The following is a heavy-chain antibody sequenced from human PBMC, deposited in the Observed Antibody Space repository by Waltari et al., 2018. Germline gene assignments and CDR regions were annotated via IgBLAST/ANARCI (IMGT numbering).Heavy chain of an antibody. J-gene: IGHJ4*02. CDR1: GYTFTSYA. V-gene: IGHV1-3*01. CDR2: INAGNGNT. CDR3: ARVLTGSFDY. Sequence: QVQLVQSGAEVKKPGASVKVSCKASGYTFTSYAIHWVLQAPGQRLEWMGGINAGNGNTKYSQKFQGRVTITRDTSASTAYMELSSLRSEDTAVYYCARVLTGSFDYWGQGTLVTVSS. D-gene: IGHD3-9*01.